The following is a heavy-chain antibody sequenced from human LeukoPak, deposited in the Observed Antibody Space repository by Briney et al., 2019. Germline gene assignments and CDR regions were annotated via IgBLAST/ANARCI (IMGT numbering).Heavy chain of an antibody. J-gene: IGHJ4*02. D-gene: IGHD1-26*01. CDR2: IYYSGST. Sequence: PSETLSLTCTVSGGSISSSSYYWGWIRQPPGKGLEWIGSIYYSGSTYYNPSLKSRVTISVDTSKNQFSLKLSSVTAADTAVYYCARQDAGGWELLYFDYWGQGTLVTVSS. CDR3: ARQDAGGWELLYFDY. V-gene: IGHV4-39*01. CDR1: GGSISSSSYY.